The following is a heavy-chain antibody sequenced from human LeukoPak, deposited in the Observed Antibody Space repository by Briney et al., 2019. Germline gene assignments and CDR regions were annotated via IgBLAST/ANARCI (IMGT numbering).Heavy chain of an antibody. V-gene: IGHV3-21*04. Sequence: GGSLRLSCAASGFIFNSHSMNWVRQAPGKGLEWVSSISSTSSYIYYADSVKSRFTISRDNAKNSLYLQMNSLRAEDMALYYCAKGGGGTNYYYMDVWGKGTTVTVSS. CDR3: AKGGGGTNYYYMDV. D-gene: IGHD1-1*01. CDR2: ISSTSSYI. CDR1: GFIFNSHS. J-gene: IGHJ6*03.